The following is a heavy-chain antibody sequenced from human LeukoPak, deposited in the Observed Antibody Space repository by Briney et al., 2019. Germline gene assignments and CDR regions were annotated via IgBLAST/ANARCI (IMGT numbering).Heavy chain of an antibody. Sequence: GASVKVSCKASGYTFTGYYMHWVRQAPGQGLEWMGWVNPNSGGTNYAQKFQGRVTMTRDTSISTAYMELSRLRSDDTAVYYCARGGVPYYYDSPNAFDIWGQGTMVTVSS. CDR3: ARGGVPYYYDSPNAFDI. CDR2: VNPNSGGT. CDR1: GYTFTGYY. V-gene: IGHV1-2*02. D-gene: IGHD3-22*01. J-gene: IGHJ3*02.